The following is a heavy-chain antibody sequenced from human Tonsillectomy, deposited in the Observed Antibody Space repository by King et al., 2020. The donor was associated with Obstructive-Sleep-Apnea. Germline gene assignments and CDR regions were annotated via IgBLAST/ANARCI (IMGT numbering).Heavy chain of an antibody. CDR2: VLYDGSRK. CDR1: GFTFSSYG. V-gene: IGHV3-33*06. D-gene: IGHD1-1*01. Sequence: VQLVESGGGVVQPGRSLRLSCAASGFTFSSYGMNWVRQAPGKGLEWVAAVLYDGSRKFYADSVEGRFTISRDTSKNTLNLEMNSLRAEDTAIYFCAKKRATGTAGHGMDVWGQGTTVTVSS. J-gene: IGHJ6*02. CDR3: AKKRATGTAGHGMDV.